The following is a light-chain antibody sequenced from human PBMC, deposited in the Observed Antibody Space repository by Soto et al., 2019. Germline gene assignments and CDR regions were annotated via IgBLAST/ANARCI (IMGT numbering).Light chain of an antibody. Sequence: QSVLTQPPSVSAAPGQKVTISCSGSSSNIGNNYVSWYQQLPGTAPKLLIYEVLNRPAGVSNRFSGSKSANTASLTISGLQAADEADYYCCSYTRSSTLLFGRGTKVTVL. CDR3: CSYTRSSTLL. CDR1: SSNIGNNY. J-gene: IGLJ1*01. CDR2: EVL. V-gene: IGLV1-51*01.